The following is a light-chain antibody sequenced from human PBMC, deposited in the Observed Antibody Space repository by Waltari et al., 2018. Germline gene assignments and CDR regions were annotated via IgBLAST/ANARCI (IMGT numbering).Light chain of an antibody. V-gene: IGKV1-8*01. CDR1: QDVGSC. CDR3: QQYYTFPPT. Sequence: AIRITQSPSSLSASRGDRVTITCRTNQDVGSCLAWYQQTPGRAPNLLLYSISTLQSGVPSRFVGAGSRTNFTLTITCLQYDDFATDFCQQYYTFPPTFGGGTRVEIK. CDR2: SIS. J-gene: IGKJ4*01.